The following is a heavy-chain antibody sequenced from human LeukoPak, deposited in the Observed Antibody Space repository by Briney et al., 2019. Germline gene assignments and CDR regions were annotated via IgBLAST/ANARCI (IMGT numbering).Heavy chain of an antibody. Sequence: SETLSLTCAVYGGSLSGYYWSWIRQPPGKGLEWIGEINHSGSTNYNPSLKSRVTISVDTSKNQFSLKLSSVTAADTAVYYCARPKGSGSYYNRWFDPWGQGTLVTVSS. CDR1: GGSLSGYY. CDR2: INHSGST. CDR3: ARPKGSGSYYNRWFDP. D-gene: IGHD3-10*01. J-gene: IGHJ5*02. V-gene: IGHV4-34*01.